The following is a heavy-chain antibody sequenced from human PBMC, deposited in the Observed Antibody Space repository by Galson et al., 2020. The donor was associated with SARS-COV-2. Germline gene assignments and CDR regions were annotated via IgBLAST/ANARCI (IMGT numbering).Heavy chain of an antibody. CDR2: MWSDGSDE. V-gene: IGHV3-33*01. CDR1: GFSFVKYA. CDR3: ARGNGSGAYLIDY. J-gene: IGHJ4*02. Sequence: GGSLRLSCAASGFSFVKYAMHWVRQAPGKGLEWVALMWSDGSDENYSDSVKGRFTISRDNSKNTLYLQMNDLRADDTAVYYCARGNGSGAYLIDYWGQGTLIIVSS. D-gene: IGHD1-1*01.